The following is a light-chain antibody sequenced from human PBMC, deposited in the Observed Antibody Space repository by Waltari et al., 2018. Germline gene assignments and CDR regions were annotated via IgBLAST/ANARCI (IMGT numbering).Light chain of an antibody. Sequence: DIQITQSPSPLSASVGDRVTLTCRASQSISSWLAWYQQKPGKAPKLLIYKASSLESGVPSRFSGSGSGTEFTLTISSLQPDDFATYYCQQHNSYSYTFGQGTKLEI. V-gene: IGKV1-5*03. CDR2: KAS. J-gene: IGKJ2*01. CDR1: QSISSW. CDR3: QQHNSYSYT.